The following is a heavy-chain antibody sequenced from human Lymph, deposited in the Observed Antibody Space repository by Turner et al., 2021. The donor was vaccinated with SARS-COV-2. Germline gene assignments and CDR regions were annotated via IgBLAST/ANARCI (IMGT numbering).Heavy chain of an antibody. CDR1: GGSISSGGYY. CDR3: ARVRSAAGFWCFDL. D-gene: IGHD6-13*01. CDR2: IYYSGST. V-gene: IGHV4-31*03. Sequence: QVQLQESGPGLVKPSQTLSLTCTVSGGSISSGGYYWSWIRQQPGKGLEWIGYIYYSGSTYYNPSLKSRVTISVDTSKNQFSLKLSSVTAADTAVYYCARVRSAAGFWCFDLWGRGTLVTVSS. J-gene: IGHJ2*01.